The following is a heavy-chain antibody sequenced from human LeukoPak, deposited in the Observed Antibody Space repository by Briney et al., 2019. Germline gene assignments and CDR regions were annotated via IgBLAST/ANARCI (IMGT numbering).Heavy chain of an antibody. CDR2: ISSSSSYI. Sequence: GGSLRLSCTGSGFTFGDYAMSWVRQAPGKGLEWVSSISSSSSYIYYADSVKGRFTISRDNAKNSLYLQMNSLRAEDTAVYYCARVGIAVVTYYFDYWGQGTLVTVSS. J-gene: IGHJ4*02. CDR3: ARVGIAVVTYYFDY. V-gene: IGHV3-21*01. D-gene: IGHD6-19*01. CDR1: GFTFGDYA.